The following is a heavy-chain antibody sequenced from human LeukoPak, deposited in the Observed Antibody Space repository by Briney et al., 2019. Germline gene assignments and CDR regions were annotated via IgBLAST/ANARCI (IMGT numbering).Heavy chain of an antibody. J-gene: IGHJ4*02. Sequence: SQTLSLTCAISGDSVSSNSAAWNWIRQSPSRGLEWLGRTYYRSKWYNDYAVSVKSRITINPDTSKIQFSLQLNSVTPEDTAVYYCARDLGSGGSYPRGYFDYWGQGTLVAVSS. V-gene: IGHV6-1*01. D-gene: IGHD2-15*01. CDR3: ARDLGSGGSYPRGYFDY. CDR1: GDSVSSNSAA. CDR2: TYYRSKWYN.